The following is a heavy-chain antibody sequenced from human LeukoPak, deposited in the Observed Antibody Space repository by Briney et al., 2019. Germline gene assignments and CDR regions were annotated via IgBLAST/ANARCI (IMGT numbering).Heavy chain of an antibody. J-gene: IGHJ4*02. CDR2: IYSGGST. CDR3: ARDIGYYYDSSGYSLGY. CDR1: GFTVSSNY. Sequence: GGSLRLSCAASGFTVSSNYMSWVRQAPGKGLEWVSVIYSGGSTYYADSVKGRFTISRDNAKNSLYLQMNSLRAEDTAVYYCARDIGYYYDSSGYSLGYWGQGTLVTVSS. D-gene: IGHD3-22*01. V-gene: IGHV3-53*01.